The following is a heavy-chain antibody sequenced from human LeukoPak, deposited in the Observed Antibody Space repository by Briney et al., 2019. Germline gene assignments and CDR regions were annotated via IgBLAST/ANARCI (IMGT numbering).Heavy chain of an antibody. Sequence: GGSLRLPCAASGFTFSSYGMSWVRQAPGKGLEWVSAISGSGGSTYYADSVKGRFTISRDNSKNTLYLQMNSLRAEDTAVYYCAKDATTGTTPDYYYMDVWGKGTTVTISS. CDR1: GFTFSSYG. CDR3: AKDATTGTTPDYYYMDV. V-gene: IGHV3-23*01. CDR2: ISGSGGST. D-gene: IGHD1-1*01. J-gene: IGHJ6*03.